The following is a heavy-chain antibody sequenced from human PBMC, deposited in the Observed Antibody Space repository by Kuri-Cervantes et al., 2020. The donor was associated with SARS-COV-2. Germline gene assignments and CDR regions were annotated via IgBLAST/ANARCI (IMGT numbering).Heavy chain of an antibody. V-gene: IGHV4-59*11. J-gene: IGHJ3*02. CDR1: GGSISSHY. D-gene: IGHD5-18*01. CDR2: IYYSGST. Sequence: GSLRLSCTVSGGSISSHYWSWIRQPPGKGLEWIGYIYYSGSTNYNPSLKSRVTILVDTSKNQFSLKLSSVTAADTAVYYCARASRIQLWLYDAFDIWGQGTMVTVSS. CDR3: ARASRIQLWLYDAFDI.